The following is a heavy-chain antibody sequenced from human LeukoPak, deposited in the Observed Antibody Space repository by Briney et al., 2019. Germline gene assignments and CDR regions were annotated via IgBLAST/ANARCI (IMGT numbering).Heavy chain of an antibody. J-gene: IGHJ4*02. V-gene: IGHV3-7*01. CDR3: MAESSTWWEGY. CDR2: IKEDGSVK. Sequence: VGSLSLSCAASGFTFSCHWMDWDPQAPGKGPEWVSNIKEDGSVKEHADSLKCRFDISRDNEKNSLYLPMNSLRAGDTAVYYCMAESSTWWEGYWGQGTLVTVSS. D-gene: IGHD2-15*01. CDR1: GFTFSCHW.